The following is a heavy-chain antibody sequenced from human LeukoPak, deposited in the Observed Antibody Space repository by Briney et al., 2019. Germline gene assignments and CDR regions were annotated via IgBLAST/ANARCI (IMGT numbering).Heavy chain of an antibody. D-gene: IGHD6-19*01. CDR3: ARAVSSGWNY. CDR1: GYTFTNYG. V-gene: IGHV1-18*01. Sequence: ASVKVSCKASGYTFTNYGISWVRPAPGQGLEWMGWISAYNGNTNYAQKLQGRDTMTTDTSTSTAYMELRSLRSDGTAVYYCARAVSSGWNYWGQGTLVTVSS. J-gene: IGHJ4*02. CDR2: ISAYNGNT.